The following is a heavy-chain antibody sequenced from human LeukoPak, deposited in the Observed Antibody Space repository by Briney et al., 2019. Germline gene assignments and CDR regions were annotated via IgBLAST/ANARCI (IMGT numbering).Heavy chain of an antibody. CDR3: AKHRGRTVEIAYEY. D-gene: IGHD2-21*01. Sequence: GGSLRLSCATSGFTFSDYGMSWVRQAPGKGLEWVSTISSITTFTYYADSVKGRFTISRDNSKNTVYLQMNSLTAEDAAIYYCAKHRGRTVEIAYEYWGQGTLVTVSS. J-gene: IGHJ4*02. V-gene: IGHV3-23*01. CDR1: GFTFSDYG. CDR2: ISSITTFT.